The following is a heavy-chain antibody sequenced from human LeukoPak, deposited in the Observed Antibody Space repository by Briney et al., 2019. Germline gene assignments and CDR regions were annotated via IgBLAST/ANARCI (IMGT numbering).Heavy chain of an antibody. CDR1: GYTFTSYY. Sequence: ASVKVSCKASGYTFTSYYMHWVRQAPGQGLEWMGIVNPSGGSTSYAQKFQGRVNMTRDTSTSTVYMELSSLRSEDTAVYYCAGGMGNNFDYWGQGTLVTVSS. CDR3: AGGMGNNFDY. D-gene: IGHD4-23*01. J-gene: IGHJ4*02. V-gene: IGHV1-46*01. CDR2: VNPSGGST.